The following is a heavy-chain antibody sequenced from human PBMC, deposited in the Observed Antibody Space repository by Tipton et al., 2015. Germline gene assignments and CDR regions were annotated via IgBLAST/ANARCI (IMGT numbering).Heavy chain of an antibody. Sequence: TLSLTCTVSGGSVSRGNYYWSWIRQPPGKGLEWIGYIYYSGSTNYNPSLKSRVTISVDTSKNQFSLKLTSVNAADTAVYYCARGGNNWFDPWGQGTLVTVSS. CDR2: IYYSGST. J-gene: IGHJ5*02. V-gene: IGHV4-61*01. D-gene: IGHD2-15*01. CDR3: ARGGNNWFDP. CDR1: GGSVSRGNYY.